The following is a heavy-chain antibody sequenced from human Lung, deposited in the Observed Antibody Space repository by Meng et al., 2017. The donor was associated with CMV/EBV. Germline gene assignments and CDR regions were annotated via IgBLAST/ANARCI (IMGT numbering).Heavy chain of an antibody. Sequence: CKASGYTFTGYYIHWVRQAPGQGLEWMGWINPNSGGTNYAQKFQDKVTMTRDTSISTAYMVLTRLRSDDTAVYYYARRHSATWYSFAYWGQGTLVTVSS. CDR1: GYTFTGYY. D-gene: IGHD6-13*01. CDR2: INPNSGGT. J-gene: IGHJ4*02. V-gene: IGHV1-2*02. CDR3: ARRHSATWYSFAY.